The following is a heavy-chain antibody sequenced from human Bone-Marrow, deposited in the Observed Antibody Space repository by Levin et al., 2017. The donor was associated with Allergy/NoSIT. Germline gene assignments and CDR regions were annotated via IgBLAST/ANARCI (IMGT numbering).Heavy chain of an antibody. V-gene: IGHV4-30-4*01. CDR2: IYSSGNT. CDR1: GASISSNDYY. CDR3: ARDRDYYDSSGYDIVYYGMDV. J-gene: IGHJ6*02. D-gene: IGHD3-22*01. Sequence: SQTLSLTCTVSGASISSNDYYWSWIRQPPGKGLEWIGYIYSSGNTHYNPSLKSRVTMSLDASKNQISLKLDSVTAADTAVYYCARDRDYYDSSGYDIVYYGMDVWGQGTTVTVSS.